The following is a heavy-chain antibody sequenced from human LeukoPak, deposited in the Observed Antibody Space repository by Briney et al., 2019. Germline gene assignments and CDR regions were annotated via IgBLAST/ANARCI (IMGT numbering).Heavy chain of an antibody. CDR2: ISSSSSYI. D-gene: IGHD6-6*01. Sequence: GGSLRLSCAAFGFTFSSYSMNWVRQAPGKGLEWVSSISSSSSYIYYADSVKGRFTISRDNAKNSLYLQMNSLRAEDTAVYYCARCSSSWYYFDYWGQGTLVTVSS. V-gene: IGHV3-21*01. CDR3: ARCSSSWYYFDY. J-gene: IGHJ4*02. CDR1: GFTFSSYS.